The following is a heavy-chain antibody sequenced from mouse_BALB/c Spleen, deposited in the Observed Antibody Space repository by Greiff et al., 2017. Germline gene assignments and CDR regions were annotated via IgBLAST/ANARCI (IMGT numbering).Heavy chain of an antibody. V-gene: IGHV5-17*02. D-gene: IGHD2-2*01. CDR1: GFTFSSFG. CDR3: ASGGLRRGYYAMDY. CDR2: ISSGSSTI. Sequence: EVQLVESGGGLVQPGGSRKLSCAASGFTFSSFGMHWVRQAPEKGLEWVAYISSGSSTIYYADTVKGRFTISRDNPKNTLFLQMTSLRSEDTAMYYCASGGLRRGYYAMDYWCQGTSVTVSS. J-gene: IGHJ4*01.